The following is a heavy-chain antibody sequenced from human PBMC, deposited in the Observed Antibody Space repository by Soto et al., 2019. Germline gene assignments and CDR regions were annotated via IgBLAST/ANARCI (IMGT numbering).Heavy chain of an antibody. CDR1: GYSFTSYW. CDR2: IYPGDSDT. CDR3: ARQDDPYCSGGSCYEAPAECFQH. V-gene: IGHV5-51*01. D-gene: IGHD2-15*01. Sequence: PGESMKISCKGSGYSFTSYWIGWVRQMPGKGLEWMGIIYPGDSDTRYSPSFQGQVTISADKSISTAYLQWSSLKASDTAMYYCARQDDPYCSGGSCYEAPAECFQHWGQGTLVTVSS. J-gene: IGHJ1*01.